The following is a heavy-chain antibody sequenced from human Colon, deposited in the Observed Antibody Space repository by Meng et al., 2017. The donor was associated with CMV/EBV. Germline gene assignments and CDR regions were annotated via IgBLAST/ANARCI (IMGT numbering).Heavy chain of an antibody. CDR1: GLKFSSKW. CDR3: ASRDY. V-gene: IGHV3-74*01. Sequence: EGQLGVLGVGLGQPGGSLRLSCAASGLKFSSKWMHWVRQGPGKGLVWVSRINTDGSTTYYADSVKGRFTSSRDNAKNTLYLQMNSLRAEDTAVYYCASRDYWGQGTLVTVSS. CDR2: INTDGSTT. J-gene: IGHJ4*02.